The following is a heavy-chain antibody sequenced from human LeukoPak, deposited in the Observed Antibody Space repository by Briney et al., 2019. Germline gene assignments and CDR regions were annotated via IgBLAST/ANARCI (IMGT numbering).Heavy chain of an antibody. Sequence: SETLSLTCTVSGGSISSYYWSWIRQPPGKGLEWIGEINHSGSTNYNPSLKSRVTISVDTSKNQFSLKLSSVTAADTAVYYCARVPRRGLRYDLGFDYWGQGTLVTVSS. CDR3: ARVPRRGLRYDLGFDY. CDR2: INHSGST. D-gene: IGHD5/OR15-5a*01. V-gene: IGHV4-34*01. J-gene: IGHJ4*02. CDR1: GGSISSYY.